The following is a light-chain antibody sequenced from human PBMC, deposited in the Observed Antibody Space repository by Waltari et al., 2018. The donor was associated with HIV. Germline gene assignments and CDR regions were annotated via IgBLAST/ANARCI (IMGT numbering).Light chain of an antibody. CDR2: EVS. CDR3: SSYSSSITLYVV. V-gene: IGLV2-14*01. Sequence: QSALTQPASVSGSPGQSITISCTGTSSDVGGYNYVSWYQHHPGKAPKLMISEVSNRPSGVSNRFSGAKSGNTASRTISGLQAEDEADYYCSSYSSSITLYVVFGGGTKLTVL. J-gene: IGLJ2*01. CDR1: SSDVGGYNY.